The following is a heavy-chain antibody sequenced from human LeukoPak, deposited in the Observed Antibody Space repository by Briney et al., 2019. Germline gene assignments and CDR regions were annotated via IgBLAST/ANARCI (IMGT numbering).Heavy chain of an antibody. Sequence: ASVKVSCKASGYTFTGYYMHWVRQAPGQGLEWMGWINPNSGGTNYAQKFQGRVTMTRDTSISTAYMGLSRLRSDDTAVYYCARDNGSYYYDSSGYSVAFDYWGQGTLVTVSS. CDR2: INPNSGGT. J-gene: IGHJ4*02. V-gene: IGHV1-2*02. CDR3: ARDNGSYYYDSSGYSVAFDY. D-gene: IGHD3-22*01. CDR1: GYTFTGYY.